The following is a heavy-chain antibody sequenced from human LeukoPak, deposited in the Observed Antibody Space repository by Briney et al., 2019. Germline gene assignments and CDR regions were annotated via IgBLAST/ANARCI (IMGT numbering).Heavy chain of an antibody. CDR1: GYTFTSYY. V-gene: IGHV1-46*01. Sequence: ASVRVSCKASGYTFTSYYMHWVRQAPGQGLEWMGIINPSGGSTSYAQKFQGRVTMTRDTSTSTVYMELSSLRSEDTAVYYCARDIGYCSSTSCPTGFDYWGQGTLVTVSS. CDR3: ARDIGYCSSTSCPTGFDY. D-gene: IGHD2-2*01. CDR2: INPSGGST. J-gene: IGHJ4*02.